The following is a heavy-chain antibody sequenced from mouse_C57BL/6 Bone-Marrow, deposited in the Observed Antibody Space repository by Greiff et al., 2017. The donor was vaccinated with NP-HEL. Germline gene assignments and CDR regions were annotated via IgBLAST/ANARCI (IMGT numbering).Heavy chain of an antibody. V-gene: IGHV14-4*01. J-gene: IGHJ4*01. CDR3: TTDDYGGDGNYVRYYAMDY. CDR1: GFNIKDDY. Sequence: DVQLQESGAELVRPGASVKLSCTASGFNIKDDYMHWVKQRPEQGLEWIGWIDPENGDTEYASKFQGKATITADTSSNTAYLQLSSLTSEDTAVYYCTTDDYGGDGNYVRYYAMDYWGQGTSVTVSS. CDR2: IDPENGDT. D-gene: IGHD2-1*01.